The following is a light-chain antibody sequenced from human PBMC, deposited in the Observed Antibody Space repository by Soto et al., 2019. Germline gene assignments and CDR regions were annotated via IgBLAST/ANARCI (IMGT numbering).Light chain of an antibody. J-gene: IGKJ4*01. CDR1: QSVRNN. V-gene: IGKV3-15*01. CDR2: GAS. Sequence: EIVMTQSPATLSVSPGERSTVPFRASQSVRNNLAWYQQKPGQAPSLLFYGASTRATGIPARFSGSGYGTEFTLTISSLQSEDFAVYYCQQYNNWPLTFGGGTKVDIK. CDR3: QQYNNWPLT.